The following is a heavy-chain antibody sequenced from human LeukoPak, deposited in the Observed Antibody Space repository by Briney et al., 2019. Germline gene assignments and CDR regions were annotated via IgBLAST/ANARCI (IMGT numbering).Heavy chain of an antibody. Sequence: PGGSLRLSCAASGFTFSSYAMHWVRQAPGKGLEWVAVISYDGSNKYYADSVKGRFTISRDNSKNTLYLQMNSLRAEDTAVYYCAKTLSRTAYYYGSGSPPDYWGQGTLVTVSS. CDR3: AKTLSRTAYYYGSGSPPDY. D-gene: IGHD3-10*01. CDR1: GFTFSSYA. J-gene: IGHJ4*02. CDR2: ISYDGSNK. V-gene: IGHV3-30-3*02.